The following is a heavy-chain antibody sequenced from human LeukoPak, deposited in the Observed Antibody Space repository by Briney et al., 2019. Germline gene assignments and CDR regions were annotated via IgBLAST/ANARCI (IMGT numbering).Heavy chain of an antibody. CDR3: ARDPLLEYSSGWTGYYGMDV. J-gene: IGHJ6*02. CDR2: ISGSGGSGGST. CDR1: GFTFSNYA. Sequence: GESLRLSCAASGFTFSNYAMSWVRQAPGKGLEWVSSISGSGGSGGSTYYADSVKGRFTISRDNSKNSLCLQMNSLRADDTAVYYCARDPLLEYSSGWTGYYGMDVWGQGTTVTVSS. D-gene: IGHD6-19*01. V-gene: IGHV3-23*01.